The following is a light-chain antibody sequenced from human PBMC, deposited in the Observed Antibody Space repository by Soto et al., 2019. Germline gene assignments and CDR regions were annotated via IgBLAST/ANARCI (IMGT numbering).Light chain of an antibody. Sequence: EVVLTQSPGTLSLSPGEKASLSCRASQSTTYLAWYQQKPGQAPRLLIYDASNRATGIPARFSGSGSGTDFTLTISSLEPEDFAVYYCQQRSNWWTFGQGTKVEIK. V-gene: IGKV3-11*01. CDR1: QSTTY. J-gene: IGKJ1*01. CDR2: DAS. CDR3: QQRSNWWT.